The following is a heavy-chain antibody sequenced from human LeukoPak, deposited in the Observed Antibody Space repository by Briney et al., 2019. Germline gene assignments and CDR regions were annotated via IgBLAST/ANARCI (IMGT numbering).Heavy chain of an antibody. V-gene: IGHV6-1*01. CDR1: GDSVSSSSAS. Sequence: SQTLSLTCVISGDSVSSSSASWSWFRQSPSRGLEWLGRTYFSSKWYNDYAEFLKSRITISPDTSKNEVSLQLTSVSPEDTAVYYCTRRQWSGYEGYFDYWGQGTLVTVSS. CDR2: TYFSSKWYN. J-gene: IGHJ4*02. CDR3: TRRQWSGYEGYFDY. D-gene: IGHD6-25*01.